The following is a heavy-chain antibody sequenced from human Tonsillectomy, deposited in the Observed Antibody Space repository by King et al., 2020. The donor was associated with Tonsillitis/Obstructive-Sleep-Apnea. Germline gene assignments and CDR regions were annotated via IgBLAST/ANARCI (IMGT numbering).Heavy chain of an antibody. D-gene: IGHD4-17*01. V-gene: IGHV1-2*06. Sequence: VQLVESGAEVKKPGASVKVSCKASGYTFTGYYIHWVRQAPGQGLEWMGRINPNSGGTNYAQKFQGRGTMTRDTSISKAYMELSRLRSDDTAVYDCARAFGDYAGPFDIWGQGTMVTVSS. CDR2: INPNSGGT. J-gene: IGHJ3*02. CDR1: GYTFTGYY. CDR3: ARAFGDYAGPFDI.